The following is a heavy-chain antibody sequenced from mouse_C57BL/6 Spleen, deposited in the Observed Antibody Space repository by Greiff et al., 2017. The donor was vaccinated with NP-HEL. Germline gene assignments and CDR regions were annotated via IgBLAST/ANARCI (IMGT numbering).Heavy chain of an antibody. CDR1: GFTFSDYG. CDR3: ASTHTTVVAGGAMDY. CDR2: ISSGSSTI. Sequence: DVHLVESGGGLVKPGGSLKLSCAASGFTFSDYGMHWVRQAPEKGLEWVAYISSGSSTIYYADTVKGRFTISRDNAKNTLFLQMTSLRSEDTAMYYCASTHTTVVAGGAMDYWGQGTSVTVSS. J-gene: IGHJ4*01. V-gene: IGHV5-17*01. D-gene: IGHD1-1*01.